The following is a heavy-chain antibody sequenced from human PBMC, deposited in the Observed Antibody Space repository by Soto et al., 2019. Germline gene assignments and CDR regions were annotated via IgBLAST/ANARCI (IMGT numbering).Heavy chain of an antibody. CDR3: AKSPSDGCSSTSCYSLLYFDY. Sequence: GVYLRLSCAASGFTFSSYAMSWVRQAPGKGLEWVSAISGSGGSTYYADSVKGRFTISRDNSKNTLYLQMNSLRAEDTAVYYCAKSPSDGCSSTSCYSLLYFDYRGQGTRGTASS. CDR1: GFTFSSYA. D-gene: IGHD2-2*02. V-gene: IGHV3-23*01. J-gene: IGHJ4*02. CDR2: ISGSGGST.